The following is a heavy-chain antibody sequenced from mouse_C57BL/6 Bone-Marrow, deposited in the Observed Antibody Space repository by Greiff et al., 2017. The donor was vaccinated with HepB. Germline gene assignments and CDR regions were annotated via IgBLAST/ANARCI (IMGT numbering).Heavy chain of an antibody. CDR3: ARDPYDGYYYWYFDV. CDR2: ISDGGSYT. J-gene: IGHJ1*03. CDR1: GFTFSSYA. Sequence: EVKVVESGGGLVKPGGSLKLSCAASGFTFSSYAMSWVRQTPEKRLEWVATISDGGSYTYYPDNVKGRFTISRDKAKNNLYLQMSHLKSEDTAMYYCARDPYDGYYYWYFDVWGTGTTVTVSS. D-gene: IGHD2-3*01. V-gene: IGHV5-4*01.